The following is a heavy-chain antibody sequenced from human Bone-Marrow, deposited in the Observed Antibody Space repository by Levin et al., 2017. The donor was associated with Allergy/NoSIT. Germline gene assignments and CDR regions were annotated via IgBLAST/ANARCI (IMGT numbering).Heavy chain of an antibody. CDR2: IYHSGST. V-gene: IGHV4-38-2*02. J-gene: IGHJ4*02. CDR3: ASVGTANY. Sequence: PSETLSLTCTVSGYSISSGYYWGWIRQPPGRGLEWIGSIYHSGSTYYKPSLKGRVSISVDTSKNQFSLEMTSVTAADTAVYYCASVGTANYWGQGTLVTVSS. CDR1: GYSISSGYY. D-gene: IGHD1-26*01.